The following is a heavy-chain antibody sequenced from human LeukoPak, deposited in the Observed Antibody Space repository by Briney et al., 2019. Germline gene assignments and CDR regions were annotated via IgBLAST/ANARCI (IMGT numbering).Heavy chain of an antibody. V-gene: IGHV1-2*02. Sequence: APVKVSCKASGYTFAGYYIHWVRQAPGQGLEWMGWINPNSGDTKYAQKFQGRVTMTEDTSTDTAYMELSSLRSEDTAVYYCATFRVSYYYDSSGYYGLDYWGQGTLVTVSS. CDR1: GYTFAGYY. J-gene: IGHJ4*02. D-gene: IGHD3-22*01. CDR2: INPNSGDT. CDR3: ATFRVSYYYDSSGYYGLDY.